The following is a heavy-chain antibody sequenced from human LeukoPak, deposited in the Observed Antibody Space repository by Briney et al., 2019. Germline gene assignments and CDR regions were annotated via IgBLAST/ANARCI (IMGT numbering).Heavy chain of an antibody. CDR3: ATPPGYCGNDCSFDH. V-gene: IGHV5-51*01. D-gene: IGHD2-21*02. CDR2: IYPGDYET. CDR1: GYSFSNYW. Sequence: GESLKISCEGSGYSFSNYWIGWVRQMPGKGLEWMGIIYPGDYETRYSPSFQGLVTISVHKSISTAYLQWSSLKASDTAMYYCATPPGYCGNDCSFDHWGQGTLVTVSS. J-gene: IGHJ4*02.